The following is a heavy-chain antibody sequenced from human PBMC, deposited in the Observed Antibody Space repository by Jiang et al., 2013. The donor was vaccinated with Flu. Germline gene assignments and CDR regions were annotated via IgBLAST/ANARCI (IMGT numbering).Heavy chain of an antibody. CDR1: GDSIADFY. J-gene: IGHJ5*02. Sequence: GSGLVKPSETLSLTCDVSGDSIADFYCVWIRQSPVRGLEWIGYNYYRGNTNYNPSLRSRVAISVDTSKNQCSLRLTSVTAADTAVYYCAREVVPGNWIDPWGPGNPDYRLL. V-gene: IGHV4-59*03. CDR3: AREVVPGNWIDP. CDR2: NYYRGNT. D-gene: IGHD3-10*01.